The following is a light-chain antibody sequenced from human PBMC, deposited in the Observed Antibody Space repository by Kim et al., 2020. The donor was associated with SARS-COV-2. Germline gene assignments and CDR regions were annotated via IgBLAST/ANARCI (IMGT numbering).Light chain of an antibody. CDR3: QSYERSLSGWV. V-gene: IGLV1-40*01. CDR1: SSNIGAGYD. J-gene: IGLJ3*02. Sequence: QSVLTQAPSVSGAPGQRVTISCAGTSSNIGAGYDVHWYQHLPGTAPKLLIYENINRPSEVPDRFSGSKSDTTASLAIAGLRADDEADYYCQSYERSLSGWVFGGGTKVTVL. CDR2: ENI.